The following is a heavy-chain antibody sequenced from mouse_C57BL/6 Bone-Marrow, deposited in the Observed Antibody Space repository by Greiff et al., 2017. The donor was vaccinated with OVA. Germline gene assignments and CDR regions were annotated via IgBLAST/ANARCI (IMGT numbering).Heavy chain of an antibody. V-gene: IGHV5-4*03. D-gene: IGHD1-1*01. CDR1: GFTFSSYA. CDR3: ASVGDGGAWFAY. Sequence: EVKVVESGGGLVKPGGSLKLSCAASGFTFSSYAMSWVRQTPEKRLEWVATISDGGSYTYYPDNVKGRFTISRDNAKNNLYLQMSHLKSEDTAMYYCASVGDGGAWFAYWGQGTLVTVSA. CDR2: ISDGGSYT. J-gene: IGHJ3*01.